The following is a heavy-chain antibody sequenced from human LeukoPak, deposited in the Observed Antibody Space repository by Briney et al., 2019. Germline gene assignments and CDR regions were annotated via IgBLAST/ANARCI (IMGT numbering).Heavy chain of an antibody. J-gene: IGHJ5*01. D-gene: IGHD3-10*01. CDR2: ISYDGSNK. CDR3: AREGYYGSAALYS. Sequence: GGSLRLSCAASGFTFSSYGMHWVRQAPGKGLEWVAVISYDGSNKYYADSVKGRFTISRDNSKSTLYLQMNSLRAEDTAVYYCAREGYYGSAALYSWGHGTLVTVSS. V-gene: IGHV3-30*03. CDR1: GFTFSSYG.